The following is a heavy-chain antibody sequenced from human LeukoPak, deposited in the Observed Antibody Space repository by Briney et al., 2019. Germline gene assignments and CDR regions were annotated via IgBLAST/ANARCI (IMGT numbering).Heavy chain of an antibody. CDR2: IFSGGGT. CDR3: ARRVESGYSFDY. CDR1: GFAVSSNF. V-gene: IGHV3-53*01. D-gene: IGHD3-22*01. J-gene: IGHJ4*02. Sequence: GGSLRLSCAASGFAVSSNFMSWVRQAPGKGLEWVSVIFSGGGTYYAESVKGRFTISRDNSRNTLYLQMNSLRAEDTAVYYCARRVESGYSFDYWGQGTLVTVSS.